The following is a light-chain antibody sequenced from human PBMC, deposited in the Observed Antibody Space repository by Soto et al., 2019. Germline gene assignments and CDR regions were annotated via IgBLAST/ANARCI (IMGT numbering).Light chain of an antibody. CDR2: ATS. J-gene: IGKJ1*01. Sequence: ETVMTQSPATLSVSPGEGATLSCRASESVTNHVAWYQQKPGQAPRLLIYATSTRVTGVPARFTGSGSGTEFTLTISSLQSEDFALYYCQQYYNWRTFGQGTKAE. CDR3: QQYYNWRT. V-gene: IGKV3-15*01. CDR1: ESVTNH.